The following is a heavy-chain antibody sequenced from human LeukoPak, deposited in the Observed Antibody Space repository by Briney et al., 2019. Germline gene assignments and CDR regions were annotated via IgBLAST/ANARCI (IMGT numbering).Heavy chain of an antibody. CDR2: INPNSGGT. D-gene: IGHD3-16*01. Sequence: ASVKVSCKAFGYTFTGYYMHWVRQAPGQGLEWMGWINPNSGGTNYAQKFQGRVTMTRDTSISTAYMELSRLRSDDTAVYYCASWAGAAFGSFYFDYWGQGTLVTVSS. J-gene: IGHJ4*02. CDR1: GYTFTGYY. CDR3: ASWAGAAFGSFYFDY. V-gene: IGHV1-2*02.